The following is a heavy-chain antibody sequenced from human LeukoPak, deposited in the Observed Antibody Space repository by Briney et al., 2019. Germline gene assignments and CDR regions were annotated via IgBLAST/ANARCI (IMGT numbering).Heavy chain of an antibody. CDR2: MHYSGDT. J-gene: IGHJ5*02. V-gene: IGHV4-59*01. Sequence: SETLSLTCTVSGGSISSYYWNWIRQPPGKGLECIGYMHYSGDTGYNPSLKSRVIISVDTSKNQFSLKLTSVTAADTAVYYCARRVDQTGPPPAYNWLDPWGQGTLVTASS. D-gene: IGHD2-2*01. CDR1: GGSISSYY. CDR3: ARRVDQTGPPPAYNWLDP.